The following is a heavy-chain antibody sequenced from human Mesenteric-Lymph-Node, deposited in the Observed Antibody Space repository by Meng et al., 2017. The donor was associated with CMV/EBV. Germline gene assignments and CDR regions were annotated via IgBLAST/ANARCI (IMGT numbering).Heavy chain of an antibody. V-gene: IGHV3-7*01. J-gene: IGHJ4*02. Sequence: GESLKISCAASGFTFSNYYMTWARQVPGKGLEWVANIKEDGSEMRYVDSVKGRFTISRDNAKNSLYLQMNSLRAEDTAVYYCARDHYYDSSGYRWGQGTLVTVSS. CDR3: ARDHYYDSSGYR. D-gene: IGHD3-22*01. CDR1: GFTFSNYY. CDR2: IKEDGSEM.